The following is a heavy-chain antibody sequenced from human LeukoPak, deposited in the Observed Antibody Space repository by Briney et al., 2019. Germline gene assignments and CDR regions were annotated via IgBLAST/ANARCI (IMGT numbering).Heavy chain of an antibody. CDR2: IQYDGSKK. J-gene: IGHJ5*02. D-gene: IGHD3-10*01. V-gene: IGHV3-30*02. CDR1: GFTFSSNG. Sequence: PGGSLRLSCVASGFTFSSNGMHWVRQAPGTGLEWVTFIQYDGSKKYYADSVKGRFTISRDNSKNTLYLEMNSLRAEDTAVYYCARKRFGESISWGQGTLVTVSS. CDR3: ARKRFGESIS.